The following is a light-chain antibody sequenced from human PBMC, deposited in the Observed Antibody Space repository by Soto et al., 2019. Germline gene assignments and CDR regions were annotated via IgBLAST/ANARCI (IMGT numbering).Light chain of an antibody. CDR3: SSYTSSSTPYV. CDR2: EVS. CDR1: SSDVGGYNY. V-gene: IGLV2-14*01. J-gene: IGLJ1*01. Sequence: QSALTQPDSVSGSPGQSITISSTGTSSDVGGYNYVSWYQQHPGKATKLMIYEVSNRPSGVSNRFSGSKSGNTASLTISGLQADDEADYYCSSYTSSSTPYVFGTGTKLTVL.